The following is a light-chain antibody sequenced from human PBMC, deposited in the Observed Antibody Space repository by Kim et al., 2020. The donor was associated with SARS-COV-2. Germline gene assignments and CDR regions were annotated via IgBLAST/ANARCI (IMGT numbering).Light chain of an antibody. Sequence: SVSGAPGETARITCGENNIGSKSLHWYQQKPGQAPVLIIYSDTVRPSGIPGRCSGAGITATLTISGVQAGDEADYYCQIWDGDSYVFGTGTKLTVL. CDR3: QIWDGDSYV. J-gene: IGLJ1*01. CDR1: NIGSKS. CDR2: SDT. V-gene: IGLV3-9*01.